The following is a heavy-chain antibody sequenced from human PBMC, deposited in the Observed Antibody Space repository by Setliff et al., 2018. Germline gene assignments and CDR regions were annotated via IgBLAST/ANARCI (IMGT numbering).Heavy chain of an antibody. CDR3: AKVKKPLIRGSGFDY. CDR2: VRFDGSYK. J-gene: IGHJ4*02. Sequence: HGGSLRLSCAASGFVFGTYGMHWVRQAPGKGPDWVASVRFDGSYKVYADSVKGRFTISRDNSENTLFLQMTSLRPEDTGIYYCAKVKKPLIRGSGFDYWGRGTLVTVSS. CDR1: GFVFGTYG. D-gene: IGHD2-8*01. V-gene: IGHV3-30*02.